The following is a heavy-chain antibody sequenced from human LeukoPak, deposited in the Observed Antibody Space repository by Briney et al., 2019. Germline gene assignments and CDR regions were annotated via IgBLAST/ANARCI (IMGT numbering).Heavy chain of an antibody. CDR1: GGTFSSYA. CDR2: IIPIFGTA. J-gene: IGHJ5*02. Sequence: SVKVSCKASGGTFSSYAISWVRQAPGQGLEWMGGIIPIFGTANYAQKFQGRVTITTDESTSTAYMELSSLRSEDTAVYYCARAYYYGSGSDPNWFDPWGQGTLVTVSS. D-gene: IGHD3-10*01. V-gene: IGHV1-69*05. CDR3: ARAYYYGSGSDPNWFDP.